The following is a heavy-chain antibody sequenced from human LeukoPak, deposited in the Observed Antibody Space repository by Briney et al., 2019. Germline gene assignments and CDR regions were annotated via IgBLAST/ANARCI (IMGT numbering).Heavy chain of an antibody. CDR3: ARSNYYGSGSYSGANWFDP. V-gene: IGHV1-69*04. J-gene: IGHJ5*02. Sequence: SVKVSCKAPGGTFSSYAISWVRQAPGQGLEWMGRIIPILGIANYAQKFQGRVTITADKSTSTAYMELSSLRSEDTAVYYCARSNYYGSGSYSGANWFDPWGQGTLVTVSS. D-gene: IGHD3-10*01. CDR1: GGTFSSYA. CDR2: IIPILGIA.